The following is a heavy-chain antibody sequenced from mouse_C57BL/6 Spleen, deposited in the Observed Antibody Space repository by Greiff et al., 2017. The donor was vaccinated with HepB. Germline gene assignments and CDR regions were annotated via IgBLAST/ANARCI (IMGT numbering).Heavy chain of an antibody. CDR3: ASYYDYAMDY. CDR1: GFTFTDYY. J-gene: IGHJ4*01. Sequence: EVMLVESGGGLVQPGGSLSLSCAASGFTFTDYYMSWVRQPPGKALEWLGFIRNKANGYTTEYSASVKGRFTISRDNSQSILYLQMNALRAEDSATYYCASYYDYAMDYWGQGTSVTVSS. D-gene: IGHD1-1*01. CDR2: IRNKANGYTT. V-gene: IGHV7-3*01.